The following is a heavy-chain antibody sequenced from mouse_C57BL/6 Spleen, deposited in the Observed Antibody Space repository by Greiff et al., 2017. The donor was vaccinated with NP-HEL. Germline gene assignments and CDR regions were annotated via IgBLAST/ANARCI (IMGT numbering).Heavy chain of an antibody. J-gene: IGHJ4*01. CDR3: ARGGYYGSRLYAMDY. V-gene: IGHV1-64*01. CDR1: GYTFTSYW. D-gene: IGHD1-1*01. Sequence: QVQLQQPGAELVKPGASVKLSCKASGYTFTSYWMHWVKQRPGQGLEWIGMIHPNSGSTNYNEKFKSKATLTVDKSSSTAYMQLSSLTSEDSAVYYCARGGYYGSRLYAMDYWGQGTSVTVSS. CDR2: IHPNSGST.